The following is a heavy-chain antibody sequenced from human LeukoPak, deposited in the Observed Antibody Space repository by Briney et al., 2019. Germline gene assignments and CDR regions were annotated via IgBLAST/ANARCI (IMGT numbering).Heavy chain of an antibody. D-gene: IGHD3-22*01. CDR2: ISYDGSSS. CDR3: AREHYDSSGCFDY. CDR1: GFTFSSYG. J-gene: IGHJ4*02. Sequence: GGSLRLSCAASGFTFSSYGLHWVRQAPGKGLEWVAVISYDGSSSYYGDSVKGRFTISRDNSKNTLYLQMNSLRAEDTAVYYCAREHYDSSGCFDYWGQGTLVTVSS. V-gene: IGHV3-30*03.